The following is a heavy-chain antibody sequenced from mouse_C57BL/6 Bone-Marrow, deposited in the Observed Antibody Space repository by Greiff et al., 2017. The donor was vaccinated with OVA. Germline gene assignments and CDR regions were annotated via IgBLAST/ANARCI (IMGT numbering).Heavy chain of an antibody. Sequence: VQLKESGPELVKPGASVKISCKASGYSFTDYNMNWVKQSNGKSLEWIGVINPNYGTTSYNQKFKGKATLTVDQSSSTAYMQLNSLTSEDSAVYYCARGWLLFIYAMDYWGQGTSVTVSA. J-gene: IGHJ4*01. D-gene: IGHD2-3*01. CDR2: INPNYGTT. CDR3: ARGWLLFIYAMDY. V-gene: IGHV1-39*01. CDR1: GYSFTDYN.